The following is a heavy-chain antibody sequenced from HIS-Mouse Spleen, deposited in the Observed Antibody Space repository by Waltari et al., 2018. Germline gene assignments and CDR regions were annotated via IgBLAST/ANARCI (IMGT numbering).Heavy chain of an antibody. V-gene: IGHV1-2*02. CDR3: ARDRSSSWYAFDI. J-gene: IGHJ3*02. CDR2: INPTSGGT. D-gene: IGHD6-13*01. CDR1: GSPFTGYY. Sequence: QVQLVQSGAEVKKPGASVKVSCKAAGSPFTGYYMHWVRQAPGQGLEWMGWINPTSGGTNYAQKFQGRVTMTRDTSISTAYMELSRLRSDDTAVYYCARDRSSSWYAFDIWGQGTMVTVSS.